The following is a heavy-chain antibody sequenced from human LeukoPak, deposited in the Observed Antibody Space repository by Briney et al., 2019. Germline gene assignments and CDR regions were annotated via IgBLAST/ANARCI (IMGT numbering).Heavy chain of an antibody. CDR3: AKRGVVIRVFLVGFHKEAYYFDS. V-gene: IGHV3-23*01. J-gene: IGHJ4*02. D-gene: IGHD3-10*01. CDR2: ISGRGGGT. Sequence: GGSLRLSCAVSGLTLSNYGMSWVRQAPGKGREWVAGISGRGGGTIYADFVKGRFTLSRDNPKNPLFLQMNSLRVEDTAVYFCAKRGVVIRVFLVGFHKEAYYFDSWGQGALVTVSS. CDR1: GLTLSNYG.